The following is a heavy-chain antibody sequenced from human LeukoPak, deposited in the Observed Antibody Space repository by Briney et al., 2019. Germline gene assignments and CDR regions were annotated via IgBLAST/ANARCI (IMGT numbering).Heavy chain of an antibody. CDR3: AKDSGNSGWYVDN. Sequence: GGSLRLSCAASGFTFSSYAMRCVRQAPGKGLEWVSSISSSGAGTYYADSVKGRFTISRDNSKNTVYLQMNSLRAEDTAVYYCAKDSGNSGWYVDNWGQGTLVTVSS. CDR2: ISSSGAGT. V-gene: IGHV3-23*01. J-gene: IGHJ4*02. CDR1: GFTFSSYA. D-gene: IGHD6-19*01.